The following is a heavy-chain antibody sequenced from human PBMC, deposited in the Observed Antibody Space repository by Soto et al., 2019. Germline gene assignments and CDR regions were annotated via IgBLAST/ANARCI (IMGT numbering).Heavy chain of an antibody. Sequence: QVQLVQSGAEVKKPGASVKVSCKASGYTFTSYDINWVRQATGQGLEWLGWMNPNSGNTGYAQKFQGRDTMTRNISITTASMELSSLRSEDQAIYYCNRGYGSCGSCHWFDPWGQGTLVTVSS. D-gene: IGHD2-15*01. CDR1: GYTFTSYD. CDR2: MNPNSGNT. J-gene: IGHJ5*02. V-gene: IGHV1-8*01. CDR3: NRGYGSCGSCHWFDP.